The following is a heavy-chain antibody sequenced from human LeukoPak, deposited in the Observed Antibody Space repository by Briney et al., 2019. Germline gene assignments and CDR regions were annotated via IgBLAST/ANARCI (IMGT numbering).Heavy chain of an antibody. J-gene: IGHJ4*02. V-gene: IGHV3-74*01. Sequence: GGSLRLSCAASGFTFSTYWMHWVRQAPGKGLVWVARIKGDGSSTIYADSVKGRFTISRDNSKNTLYLQTSSLRAEDTAVYYCASRMAVRPKYYFDSWGPGILVTVSS. CDR1: GFTFSTYW. CDR3: ASRMAVRPKYYFDS. D-gene: IGHD6-6*01. CDR2: IKGDGSST.